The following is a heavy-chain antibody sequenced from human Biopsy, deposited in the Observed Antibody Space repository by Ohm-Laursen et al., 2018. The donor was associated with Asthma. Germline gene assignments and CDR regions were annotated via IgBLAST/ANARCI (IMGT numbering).Heavy chain of an antibody. Sequence: SLRLSCTASGFTFGDYWMSWVRQVPGKGLEWVANIKQDGSEKYYVDSVKGRFTISRDNAKNSLYLQMNSLRAEDTAVYYCARDRPITMVRGVIITFDPWGQGTLVTVSS. J-gene: IGHJ5*02. CDR3: ARDRPITMVRGVIITFDP. D-gene: IGHD3-10*01. V-gene: IGHV3-7*05. CDR2: IKQDGSEK. CDR1: GFTFGDYW.